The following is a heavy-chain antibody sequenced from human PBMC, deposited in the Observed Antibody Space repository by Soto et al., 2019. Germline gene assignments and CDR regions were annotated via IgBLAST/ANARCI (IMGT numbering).Heavy chain of an antibody. D-gene: IGHD3-10*01. Sequence: ASVKVSCKASGYTFTSYAMHWVRQAPGQRLEWMGWINAGNGNTKYSQKFQGRVTITRDTSASTAYMELSSLRSEDTAVYYCARDGDGILWFGEFNWFDPWGQGTLVTVSS. V-gene: IGHV1-3*01. CDR1: GYTFTSYA. J-gene: IGHJ5*02. CDR3: ARDGDGILWFGEFNWFDP. CDR2: INAGNGNT.